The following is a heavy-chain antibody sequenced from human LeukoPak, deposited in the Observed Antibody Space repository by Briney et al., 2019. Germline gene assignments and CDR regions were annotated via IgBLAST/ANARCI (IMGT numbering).Heavy chain of an antibody. J-gene: IGHJ4*02. V-gene: IGHV3-7*03. CDR2: IKEDGSEK. CDR1: GLTFSSYW. CDR3: ARNLPGLDY. Sequence: PGGSLRLSCAASGLTFSSYWMSWVRQAPGKGLEWVAKIKEDGSEKHYVDSVKGRFTISRDNAKNSLYLQMNSLRAEDTAMYYCARNLPGLDYWGQGTLVTVSS.